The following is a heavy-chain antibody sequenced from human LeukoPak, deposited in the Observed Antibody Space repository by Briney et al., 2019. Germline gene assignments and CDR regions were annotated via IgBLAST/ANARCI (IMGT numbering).Heavy chain of an antibody. CDR3: ARSSRGYSARGYYYYYGMDV. J-gene: IGHJ6*02. V-gene: IGHV4-4*09. CDR1: GGSISSYY. D-gene: IGHD1-26*01. CDR2: IYTSGST. Sequence: SETLSLTCTVSGGSISSYYWSWIRQPPGKGLEWIGYIYTSGSTNYNPSLKSRVTISVDTSKNQFSLKLSSVTAADTAVYYCARSSRGYSARGYYYYYGMDVWGQGTTVTVSS.